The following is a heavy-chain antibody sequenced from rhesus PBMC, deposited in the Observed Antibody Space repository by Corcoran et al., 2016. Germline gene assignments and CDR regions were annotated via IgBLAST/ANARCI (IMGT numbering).Heavy chain of an antibody. D-gene: IGHD3-16*01. CDR1: GDSISSGYD. CDR2: IHGNSGST. CDR3: ARDGYYYSGTYPLDY. Sequence: QVQLQESGPGVVKPSETLSLTCAVSGDSISSGYDWSWIRQSPGKGLEWIGYIHGNSGSTNSNPSLKHRVTISEDASKNQFSLKMISVTAADTAVYYCARDGYYYSGTYPLDYWGQGVLVTVSS. V-gene: IGHV4-76*01. J-gene: IGHJ4*01.